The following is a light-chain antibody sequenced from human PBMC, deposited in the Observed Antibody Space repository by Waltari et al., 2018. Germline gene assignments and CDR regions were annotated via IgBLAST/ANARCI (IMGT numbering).Light chain of an antibody. V-gene: IGKV3-20*01. CDR2: DAS. CDR1: QSVGRT. J-gene: IGKJ1*01. Sequence: DIVLTQSPGTLSLSPGDRATLSCRASQSVGRTFAWYQQRPGQAPRLLIDDASSRATGIPDRFSGSGSGTDFSLTIRRLEPEDFAVYYCQKYGTRPATFGQGTKVEVK. CDR3: QKYGTRPAT.